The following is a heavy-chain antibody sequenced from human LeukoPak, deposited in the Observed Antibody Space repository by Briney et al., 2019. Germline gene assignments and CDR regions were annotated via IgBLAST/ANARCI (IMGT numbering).Heavy chain of an antibody. CDR2: IYTSGST. D-gene: IGHD5-12*01. CDR3: ARASGYSGYDWVYYFDY. J-gene: IGHJ4*02. Sequence: PSETLSLTCTVSGGSIRSYYWSWIRQPAGKGLEWIGRIYTSGSTSYSPSLKSRLTMSVDTSKNQFSLKLSSVTAADTAVYYCARASGYSGYDWVYYFDYWGQGTLVTVSS. V-gene: IGHV4-4*07. CDR1: GGSIRSYY.